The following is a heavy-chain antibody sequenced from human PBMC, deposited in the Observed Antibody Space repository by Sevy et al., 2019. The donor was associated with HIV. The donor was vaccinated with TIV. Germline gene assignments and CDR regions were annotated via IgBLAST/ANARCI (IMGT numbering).Heavy chain of an antibody. D-gene: IGHD3-22*01. CDR2: FDPEDGER. CDR3: SATREYYSDSYGYFDY. Sequence: ASVKVSCKASGHTLTDLSMHWVRQAPGKGFEWIGRFDPEDGERIYAQKFQGRVTMTEDTSTDTAYMELSSLRSEDTAVYYCSATREYYSDSYGYFDYWGHGTLVTVS. CDR1: GHTLTDLS. J-gene: IGHJ4*01. V-gene: IGHV1-24*01.